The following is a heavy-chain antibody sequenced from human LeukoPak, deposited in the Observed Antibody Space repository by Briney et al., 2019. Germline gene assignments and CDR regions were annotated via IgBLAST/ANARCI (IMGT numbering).Heavy chain of an antibody. V-gene: IGHV3-48*02. D-gene: IGHD2-2*01. Sequence: PGGSLRLSCAASGFTFSSYSMNWVRQAPGKGLEWISYITTNGVMFYADSVEGRFAISRGNDKNSVYLQMSVLRDDDTAVYYCARGRYQFLGPNDSWGQGALVTVSS. J-gene: IGHJ5*01. CDR2: ITTNGVM. CDR1: GFTFSSYS. CDR3: ARGRYQFLGPNDS.